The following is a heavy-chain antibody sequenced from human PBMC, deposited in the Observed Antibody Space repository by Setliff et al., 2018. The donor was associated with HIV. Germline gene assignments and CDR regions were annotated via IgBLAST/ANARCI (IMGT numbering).Heavy chain of an antibody. Sequence: GGSLRLSCAASGFTFSNYAMSWVRQAPGEGLEWVSGISGTGGNTYYADSVKGRFTISRDNSKNTLYLQVNSLRAEDTAVYYCAREGYYGSGSLDYWGQGTLVTV. D-gene: IGHD3-10*01. CDR1: GFTFSNYA. CDR2: ISGTGGNT. J-gene: IGHJ4*02. V-gene: IGHV3-23*01. CDR3: AREGYYGSGSLDY.